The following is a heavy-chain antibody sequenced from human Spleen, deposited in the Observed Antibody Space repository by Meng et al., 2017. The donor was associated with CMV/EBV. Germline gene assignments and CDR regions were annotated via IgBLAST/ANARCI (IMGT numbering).Heavy chain of an antibody. CDR2: INPKSGGT. J-gene: IGHJ5*02. V-gene: IGHV1-2*02. CDR1: GYTFSDYF. Sequence: ASVKVSCKASGYTFSDYFMYWVRQAPGQGLEWMGWINPKSGGTNYGKKFQGRVTMTRDTSISTAYMELRSLSSDDTAVYYCAKDYTPGYDCFDPWGQGTLVTVSS. CDR3: AKDYTPGYDCFDP. D-gene: IGHD3-16*01.